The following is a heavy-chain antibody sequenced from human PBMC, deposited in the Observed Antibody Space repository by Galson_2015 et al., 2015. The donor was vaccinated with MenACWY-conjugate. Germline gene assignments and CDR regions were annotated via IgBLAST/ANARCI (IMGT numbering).Heavy chain of an antibody. J-gene: IGHJ6*02. CDR1: GFAFSNYC. Sequence: SLRLSCAASGFAFSNYCMHWVRQAPGEGLECVSRICAGGISILYGDSGRGRFTISSDDAENTLYLQMDGLRADDTAVYFCVRGSSGWRGMDIWGQGTTVTVSS. CDR2: ICAGGISI. CDR3: VRGSSGWRGMDI. V-gene: IGHV3-74*03. D-gene: IGHD6-19*01.